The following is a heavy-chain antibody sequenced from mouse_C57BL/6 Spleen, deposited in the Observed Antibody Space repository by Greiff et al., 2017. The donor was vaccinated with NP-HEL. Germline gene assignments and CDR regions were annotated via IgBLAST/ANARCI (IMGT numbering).Heavy chain of an antibody. CDR2: IDPETGGT. CDR3: TREVCYCGSSYPSMDY. V-gene: IGHV1-15*01. CDR1: GYTFTDYE. D-gene: IGHD1-1*01. Sequence: QVQLQQSGAELVRPGASVTLSCKASGYTFTDYEMHWVKQTPVHGLEWIGAIDPETGGTAYNQKFKGKATLTADKSSSTAYMELRRLTSEDSAVSYGTREVCYCGSSYPSMDYWGQGTSVTVSS. J-gene: IGHJ4*01.